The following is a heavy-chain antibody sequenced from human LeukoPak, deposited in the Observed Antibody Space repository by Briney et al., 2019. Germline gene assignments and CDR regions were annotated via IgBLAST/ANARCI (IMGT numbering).Heavy chain of an antibody. CDR3: ARDSPDGSGTYYNDSPDY. J-gene: IGHJ4*02. CDR1: GYTFSIYG. CDR2: ISAYNGNT. Sequence: GASVTVSCMASGYTFSIYGISWVRQAPGQRLEWMGWISAYNGNTNYRQKLQGRVTMTTDTSTSTAYMDLRSLRSDDTAIYYCARDSPDGSGTYYNDSPDYWGQGTLVTVSS. V-gene: IGHV1-18*01. D-gene: IGHD3-10*01.